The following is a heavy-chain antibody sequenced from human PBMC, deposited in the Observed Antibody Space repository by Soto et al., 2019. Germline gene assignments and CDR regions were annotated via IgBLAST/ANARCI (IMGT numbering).Heavy chain of an antibody. Sequence: EVQLLESGGGLVQPGGSLRLSCAASGFTFSSYAMSWVRQAPGKGLEWVSAISGSGGSTYYADSVKGRFTISRDNSKNTLYLQMNSLRAEDTAVYYCAKAFTIFGVEDNWFDPWGQGTLVTVSS. V-gene: IGHV3-23*01. CDR3: AKAFTIFGVEDNWFDP. CDR1: GFTFSSYA. J-gene: IGHJ5*02. D-gene: IGHD3-3*01. CDR2: ISGSGGST.